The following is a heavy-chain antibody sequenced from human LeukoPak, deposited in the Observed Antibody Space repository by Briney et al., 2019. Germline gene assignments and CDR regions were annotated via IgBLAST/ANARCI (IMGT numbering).Heavy chain of an antibody. D-gene: IGHD5-24*01. J-gene: IGHJ4*02. CDR1: GFTFSSYA. CDR3: ARAYEERWLQSPYFDY. V-gene: IGHV3-30*04. Sequence: PGGSLRLSCAASGFTFSSYAMSWVRQAPGKGLEWVAVISYDGSNKYYADSVKGRFTISRDNSKNTLYLQMNSLRAEDTAVYYCARAYEERWLQSPYFDYWGQGTLVTVSS. CDR2: ISYDGSNK.